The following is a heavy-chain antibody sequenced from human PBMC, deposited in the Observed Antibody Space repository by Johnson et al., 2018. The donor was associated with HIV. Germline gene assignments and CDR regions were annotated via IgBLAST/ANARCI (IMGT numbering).Heavy chain of an antibody. V-gene: IGHV3-30*19. CDR3: ARGYGGNYDAFDI. D-gene: IGHD4-23*01. CDR2: ISYDGSNK. J-gene: IGHJ3*02. Sequence: QVQLVESGGGVVQPGGSLRLSCAASGFTFSSYGMHWVRQAPGKGLEWVAVISYDGSNKYYADSVKGRFTISRDNSKNTLYLQMNSLRAEDTAVYYCARGYGGNYDAFDIWGKGTMVTVSS. CDR1: GFTFSSYG.